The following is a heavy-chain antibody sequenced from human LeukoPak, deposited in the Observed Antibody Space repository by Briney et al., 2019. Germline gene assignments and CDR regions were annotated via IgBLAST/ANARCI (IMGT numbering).Heavy chain of an antibody. J-gene: IGHJ3*02. CDR1: GYTFTGYY. CDR3: ARPSPDYDILTGHYINAFDI. CDR2: INPNRGGT. V-gene: IGHV1-2*06. D-gene: IGHD3-9*01. Sequence: ASVKVSCKASGYTFTGYYMHWVRQAPGQGLEWMGRINPNRGGTNYAQKFQGRVTITRDTSISTAYMELSRLKSDDTAVYYCARPSPDYDILTGHYINAFDIWGQGTMVTVSS.